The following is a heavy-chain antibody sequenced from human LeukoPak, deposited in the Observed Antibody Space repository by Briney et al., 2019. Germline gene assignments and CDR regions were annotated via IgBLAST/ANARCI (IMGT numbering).Heavy chain of an antibody. CDR2: ISYDGSNK. V-gene: IGHV3-30*18. CDR1: GFTFSSYA. J-gene: IGHJ4*02. D-gene: IGHD2-15*01. Sequence: PGGSLRLSCAASGFTFSSYAMHWVRQAPGKGLEWVAVISYDGSNKYYADSVKGRFTISRDNSKNTLYLQMNSLRAEDTAVYYCAKKDCSGGSCYFDYWGQGTLVTVSS. CDR3: AKKDCSGGSCYFDY.